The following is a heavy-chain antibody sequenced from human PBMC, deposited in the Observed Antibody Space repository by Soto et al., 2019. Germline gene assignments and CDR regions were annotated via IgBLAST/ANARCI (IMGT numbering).Heavy chain of an antibody. D-gene: IGHD3-3*01. CDR3: ARAQIPRLSPIFGVVNWFDP. Sequence: QVQLVQSGAEVKKPGSSVKVSCKASGGTFSSYAISWVRQAPGQGLEWMGGLIAIFGTENNAQKFQGRVTITAVESTSTAYMELSSLRSEDTVVYYCARAQIPRLSPIFGVVNWFDPWGQGTLVIVSS. V-gene: IGHV1-69*01. CDR1: GGTFSSYA. CDR2: LIAIFGTE. J-gene: IGHJ5*02.